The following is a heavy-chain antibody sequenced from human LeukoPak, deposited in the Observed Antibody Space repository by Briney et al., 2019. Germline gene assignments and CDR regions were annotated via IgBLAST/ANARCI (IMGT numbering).Heavy chain of an antibody. V-gene: IGHV3-23*01. J-gene: IGHJ6*02. Sequence: GGSLRLSCAASGFTFNNYAMNWVRQAPGKGLEWVSVISGSGGTTYYADSVKGRFTISRDNSKNTLYLQMNSLRAEDTAVYYCARDSGMVVWGQGTTVTVSS. CDR1: GFTFNNYA. CDR3: ARDSGMVV. CDR2: ISGSGGTT.